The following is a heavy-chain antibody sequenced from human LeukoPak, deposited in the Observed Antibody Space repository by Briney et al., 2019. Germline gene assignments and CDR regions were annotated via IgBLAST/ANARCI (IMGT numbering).Heavy chain of an antibody. D-gene: IGHD4-17*01. CDR2: INHSGST. CDR3: ARQINYGDYRG. CDR1: GGSFSGYY. Sequence: PSETLSLTCAVYGGSFSGYYWSWIRQPPGKGLEWIGEINHSGSTNYNPSLKSRVTISVDTSKNQFSLKLSSVTAADTAVYYCARQINYGDYRGWGQGTLVTVSS. J-gene: IGHJ4*02. V-gene: IGHV4-34*01.